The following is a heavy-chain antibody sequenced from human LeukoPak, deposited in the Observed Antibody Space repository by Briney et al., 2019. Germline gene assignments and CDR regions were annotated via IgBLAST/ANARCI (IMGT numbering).Heavy chain of an antibody. CDR2: ISGSGGST. D-gene: IGHD1-26*01. J-gene: IGHJ6*02. Sequence: GGSLRLSCAASGFTFSSYAMSWVRQAPGKGLEWVSAISGSGGSTYYADSVKGWFTISRDNSKNTLYLQMNSLRAEDTAVYYCAKKGPQGSWGYYYYYYGMDVWGQGTTVTVSS. CDR3: AKKGPQGSWGYYYYYYGMDV. CDR1: GFTFSSYA. V-gene: IGHV3-23*01.